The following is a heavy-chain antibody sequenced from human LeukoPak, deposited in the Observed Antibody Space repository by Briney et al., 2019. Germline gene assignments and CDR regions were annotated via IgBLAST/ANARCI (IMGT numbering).Heavy chain of an antibody. J-gene: IGHJ4*02. CDR1: GGSISSGSYY. V-gene: IGHV4-61*02. Sequence: SQTLSLTCTVSGGSISSGSYYWSWIRQPAGKGLEWIGRIYTSGSTNYNPSLKSRVTISVDTSKNQFSLKLSSVTAADTAVYYCAREEWETYYFDYWGQGTLVTVSS. D-gene: IGHD1-26*01. CDR2: IYTSGST. CDR3: AREEWETYYFDY.